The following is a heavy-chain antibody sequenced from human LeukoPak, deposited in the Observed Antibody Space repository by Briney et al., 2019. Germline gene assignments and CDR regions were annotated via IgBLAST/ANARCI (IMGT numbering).Heavy chain of an antibody. J-gene: IGHJ6*02. CDR2: IKEDGSEI. Sequence: PGGSLRLSCAASGFSFSNYWMSWVRQAPGKGLEWVANIKEDGSEIYYVDVVKGRFTISRDNANNSLYLQMNSLGAEDTAVYYCARDLTPLIQLWPRSVDYNYGMDVWGQGTTVTVSS. CDR1: GFSFSNYW. CDR3: ARDLTPLIQLWPRSVDYNYGMDV. D-gene: IGHD5-24*01. V-gene: IGHV3-7*01.